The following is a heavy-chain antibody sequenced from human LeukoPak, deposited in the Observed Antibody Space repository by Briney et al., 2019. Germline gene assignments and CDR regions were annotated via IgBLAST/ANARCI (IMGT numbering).Heavy chain of an antibody. V-gene: IGHV3-53*01. CDR1: GFFVSNYY. Sequence: GGSLRLSCAVSGFFVSNYYMDWVRQAPGKGLDWVSVIFTAGSTYNADSVKGRLTISRDNFKNTLYLQMNSLRAEDTAVYYCARAGYLGPDAFDIWGQGTMVTVSS. CDR2: IFTAGST. CDR3: ARAGYLGPDAFDI. J-gene: IGHJ3*02. D-gene: IGHD5-18*01.